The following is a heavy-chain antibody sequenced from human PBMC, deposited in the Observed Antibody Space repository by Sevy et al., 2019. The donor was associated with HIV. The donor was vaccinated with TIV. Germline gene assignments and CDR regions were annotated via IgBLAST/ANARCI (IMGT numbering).Heavy chain of an antibody. CDR2: IYSGGST. CDR3: ARVGLWREDAFDI. Sequence: GGSLRLSCAASGFTVSSNYMSWVHQAPGKGLEWVSVIYSGGSTYYADSVKGRFTISRDNSKNTLYLQMNSLRAEDTAVYYCARVGLWREDAFDIWGQGTMVTVSS. D-gene: IGHD3-16*01. V-gene: IGHV3-53*01. CDR1: GFTVSSNY. J-gene: IGHJ3*02.